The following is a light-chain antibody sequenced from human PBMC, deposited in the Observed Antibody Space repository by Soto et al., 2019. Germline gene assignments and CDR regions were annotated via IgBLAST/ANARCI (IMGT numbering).Light chain of an antibody. CDR1: QTISSW. CDR2: KAS. CDR3: QHYNSYSEA. Sequence: DIQMTQSPSTLSGSVGDRVTITCRASQTISSWLAWYPPTPGKAPKLLIYKASTLKSGVPSRFICSGAGTECTLTISSLQPDDVATDYCQHYNSYSEAFGQGTKVDIK. V-gene: IGKV1-5*03. J-gene: IGKJ1*01.